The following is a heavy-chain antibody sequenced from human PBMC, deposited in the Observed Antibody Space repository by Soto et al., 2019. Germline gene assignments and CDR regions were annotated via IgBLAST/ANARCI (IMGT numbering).Heavy chain of an antibody. CDR2: ISGSGGST. D-gene: IGHD2-15*01. CDR1: GFTFSSYA. CDR3: AKYYCSGGSCYGPIVHPFDY. J-gene: IGHJ4*02. V-gene: IGHV3-23*01. Sequence: GGSLRLSCAASGFTFSSYAMSWVRQAPGKGLEWVSAISGSGGSTYYADSVKGRFTISRDNSKNTLYLQMNSLRAEDTAVYYGAKYYCSGGSCYGPIVHPFDYWGQGTLVTVSS.